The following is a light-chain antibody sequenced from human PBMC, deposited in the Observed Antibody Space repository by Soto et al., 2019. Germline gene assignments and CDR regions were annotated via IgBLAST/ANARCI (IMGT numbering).Light chain of an antibody. CDR3: SSYTSSTTSVV. J-gene: IGLJ2*01. V-gene: IGLV2-14*01. CDR2: EVS. Sequence: QSVLTQPASVSGSPGQSITISCTGTSSDVGGHKYVSWYQQHPDKASKVLIFEVSNRPSGISNRFSGSKSGNTASLTISGLQAEDEADYYCSSYTSSTTSVVFGGGTKLTVL. CDR1: SSDVGGHKY.